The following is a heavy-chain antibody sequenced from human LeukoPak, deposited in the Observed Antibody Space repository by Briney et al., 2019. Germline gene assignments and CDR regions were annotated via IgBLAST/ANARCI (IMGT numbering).Heavy chain of an antibody. V-gene: IGHV3-53*01. D-gene: IGHD7-27*01. Sequence: PGGSLRLSCAASGFTVSSNYMSWVRQAPGKGLEWVSVIYSGGSTYYADSVKGRFTISRDNSKNTLYLQMNSLRAEDTAVYYCARGIHQTLGTAGAFDIWGQGTMVTVSS. CDR1: GFTVSSNY. CDR3: ARGIHQTLGTAGAFDI. CDR2: IYSGGST. J-gene: IGHJ3*02.